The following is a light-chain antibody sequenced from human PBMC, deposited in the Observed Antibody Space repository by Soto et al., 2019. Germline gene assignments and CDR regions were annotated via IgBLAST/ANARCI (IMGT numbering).Light chain of an antibody. CDR2: GAS. J-gene: IGKJ4*01. CDR1: QSVNIY. Sequence: EIVMTQSPATLSVSPGERATLSCRASQSVNIYLAWYQQKPGQAPRLLIFGASYRATGIPARFSGSGSGTEFNLTISSLQSEDFAVYFCQQYDDWLRLTFGGRTKADIK. CDR3: QQYDDWLRLT. V-gene: IGKV3D-15*01.